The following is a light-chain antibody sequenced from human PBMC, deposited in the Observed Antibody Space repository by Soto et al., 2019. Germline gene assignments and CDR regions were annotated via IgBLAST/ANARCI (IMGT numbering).Light chain of an antibody. J-gene: IGKJ1*01. CDR3: QQYCSSAAWT. CDR2: GAS. CDR1: QSVSSSY. Sequence: EIVLTQSPGTLSLSPGERATLSCRASQSVSSSYLAWYQQKPGQAPRLLIYGASSRATGIPARFSGSGSGTEFTILSIRTVPPDFAVFYCQQYCSSAAWTFGQGTKVEVK. V-gene: IGKV3-20*01.